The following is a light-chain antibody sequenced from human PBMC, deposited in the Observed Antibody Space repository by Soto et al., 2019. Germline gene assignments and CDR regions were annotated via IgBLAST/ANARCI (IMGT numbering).Light chain of an antibody. CDR1: QSGFVNY. J-gene: IGKJ1*01. CDR3: HQYGNSPWT. Sequence: EIVLTQSPGTLSLSPGDRATLSCRASQSGFVNYLAWFQKKPGQAPRLIIYEASTRATGIPDRISGSGSGTDFTLTISRLEPEDIAVYYSHQYGNSPWTLGQGTKV. V-gene: IGKV3-20*01. CDR2: EAS.